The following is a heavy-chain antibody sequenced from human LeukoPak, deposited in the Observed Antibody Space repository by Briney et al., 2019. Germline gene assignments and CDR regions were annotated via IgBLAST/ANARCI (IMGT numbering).Heavy chain of an antibody. CDR3: ASALVDTAMAAGFDY. V-gene: IGHV4-59*01. CDR2: IYYSGST. Sequence: KTSETLSLTCTVSGGSISSYYWSWIRQPPGKGLEWIGYIYYSGSTNYNPSLKSRVTISVDTSKNQFSLKLSSVTAADTAVYYCASALVDTAMAAGFDYWGQGTLVTVSS. CDR1: GGSISSYY. D-gene: IGHD5-18*01. J-gene: IGHJ4*02.